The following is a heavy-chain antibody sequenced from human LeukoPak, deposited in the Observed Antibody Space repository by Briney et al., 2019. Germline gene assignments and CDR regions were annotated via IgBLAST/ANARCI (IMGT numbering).Heavy chain of an antibody. V-gene: IGHV4-61*02. Sequence: PSETLSLTCTVSGGSISSGSYYWSWIRQPAGKGLEWIGRIYTSGSTNYNPSHKSRVTISVDTSKNQFSLKLSSVTAADTAVYYCARARDHSSGWHGGTIDYWGQGTLVTVSS. CDR3: ARARDHSSGWHGGTIDY. J-gene: IGHJ4*02. D-gene: IGHD6-19*01. CDR1: GGSISSGSYY. CDR2: IYTSGST.